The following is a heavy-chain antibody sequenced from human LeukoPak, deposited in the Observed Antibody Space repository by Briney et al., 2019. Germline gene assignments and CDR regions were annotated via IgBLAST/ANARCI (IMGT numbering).Heavy chain of an antibody. CDR1: GGSISSSTYY. CDR3: ARGGIAAALFDY. CDR2: IYYSGST. V-gene: IGHV4-39*07. J-gene: IGHJ4*02. Sequence: SETLSLTCNVSGGSISSSTYYWGWIRQPPGKGLEWIGNIYYSGSTYYNPSLKSRLTISVDTSQGQFSLRLSSVTAADTAVYYCARGGIAAALFDYWGQGTLVTVSS. D-gene: IGHD6-13*01.